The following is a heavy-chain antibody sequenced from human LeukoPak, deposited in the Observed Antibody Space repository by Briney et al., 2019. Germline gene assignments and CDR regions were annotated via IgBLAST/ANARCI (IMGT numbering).Heavy chain of an antibody. CDR2: IYYSGST. V-gene: IGHV4-31*03. CDR1: GGSISSGSYY. D-gene: IGHD3/OR15-3a*01. J-gene: IGHJ4*02. CDR3: ARHSPVDPFDY. Sequence: PSETLSLTCTVSGGSISSGSYYWSWIRQHPGKGLEWIGYIYYSGSTYYNPSLKSRVTISVDTSKNQFSLKLSSVTAADTAVYYCARHSPVDPFDYWGQGTLVTVSS.